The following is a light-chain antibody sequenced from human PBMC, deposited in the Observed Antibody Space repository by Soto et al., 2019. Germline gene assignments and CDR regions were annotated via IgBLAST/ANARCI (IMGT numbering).Light chain of an antibody. Sequence: QSALTQPASVSGSPGQSITISCTGTSSDVGGYNYVSWYQQHPGKAPKLMIYDVSNRPSGVSNRFSGSKSGNTASLTISGLQAEDEADYYCSSYTSSSTLLFGTGTKHRP. CDR1: SSDVGGYNY. CDR2: DVS. J-gene: IGLJ1*01. CDR3: SSYTSSSTLL. V-gene: IGLV2-14*01.